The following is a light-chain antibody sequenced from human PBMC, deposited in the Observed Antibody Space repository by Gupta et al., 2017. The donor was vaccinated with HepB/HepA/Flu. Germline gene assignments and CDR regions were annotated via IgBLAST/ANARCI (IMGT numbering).Light chain of an antibody. CDR1: SSDIGDYKY. CDR3: SSYTSSSTL. J-gene: IGLJ3*02. Sequence: QSAPTQHASVSGSPGQSITVSCTGASSDIGDYKYVSWYQQHPGNAPKLVIYDVSYRPSGVSNRFSGSKSGHTASLTISGLQAEDEADYYCSSYTSSSTLFGGGTKLTVL. CDR2: DVS. V-gene: IGLV2-14*01.